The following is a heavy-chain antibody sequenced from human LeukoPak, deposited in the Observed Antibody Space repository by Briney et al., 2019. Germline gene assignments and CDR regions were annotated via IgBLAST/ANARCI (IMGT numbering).Heavy chain of an antibody. CDR2: INLNSGGT. CDR1: GYTFTGQF. J-gene: IGHJ4*02. V-gene: IGHV1-2*02. D-gene: IGHD3-22*01. CDR3: ARDRNYYDSSGYSPFDY. Sequence: ASVKVSCKASGYTFTGQFIHWLRQAPGQGLEWVGWINLNSGGTNYAQNFQGGVTMTRDTSISTAYMELRRLRSDDTAVYYCARDRNYYDSSGYSPFDYWGQGTLVTVSS.